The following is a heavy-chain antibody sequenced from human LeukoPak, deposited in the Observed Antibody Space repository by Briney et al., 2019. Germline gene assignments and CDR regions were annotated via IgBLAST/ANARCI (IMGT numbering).Heavy chain of an antibody. D-gene: IGHD1-26*01. CDR2: INPNSGGT. V-gene: IGHV1-2*02. Sequence: ASVKVSCKASGYTFTGYYMHWVRQAPGQGLEWMGWINPNSGGTNYARKFQGRVTMTRDTSISTAYMELSRLRSDDTAVYYCARGGGTGSYYSLDNWFDPWGQGTLVTVSS. CDR1: GYTFTGYY. J-gene: IGHJ5*02. CDR3: ARGGGTGSYYSLDNWFDP.